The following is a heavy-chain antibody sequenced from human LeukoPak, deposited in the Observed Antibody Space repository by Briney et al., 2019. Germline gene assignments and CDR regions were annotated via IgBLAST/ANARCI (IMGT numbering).Heavy chain of an antibody. CDR2: INPNSGGT. CDR1: GGTFSSYA. V-gene: IGHV1-2*02. Sequence: ASVKVSCKASGGTFSSYAISWVRQAPGQGLEWMGWINPNSGGTNYAQKFQGRVTMTRDTSISTAYMELSRLRSDDTAVYYCARDRLAMIVVVRPNDAFDIWGQGTMVTVSS. J-gene: IGHJ3*02. CDR3: ARDRLAMIVVVRPNDAFDI. D-gene: IGHD3-22*01.